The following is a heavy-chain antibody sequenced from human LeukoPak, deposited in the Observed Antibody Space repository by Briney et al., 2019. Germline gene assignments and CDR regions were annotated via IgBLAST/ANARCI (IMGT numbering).Heavy chain of an antibody. D-gene: IGHD3-16*02. CDR2: ISWNSGSI. Sequence: GGSLRLSCAASGFTLNDYAMHWVRQAPGKGLEWVSGISWNSGSIAYADSVKGRFTISRDNAKNLLYLDMNSLRAEDTAIYYCARAGFLITFGGVISWGQGTLVTVSS. V-gene: IGHV3-9*01. CDR3: ARAGFLITFGGVIS. CDR1: GFTLNDYA. J-gene: IGHJ5*02.